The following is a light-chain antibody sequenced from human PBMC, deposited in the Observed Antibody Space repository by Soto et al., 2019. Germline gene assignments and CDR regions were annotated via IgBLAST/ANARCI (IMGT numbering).Light chain of an antibody. CDR2: EVS. CDR3: SSYTSSTPYV. V-gene: IGLV2-14*01. J-gene: IGLJ1*01. CDR1: SSDVGSYDH. Sequence: QSALTQPASVSGSPGQSITISCSGTSSDVGSYDHVAWYQQFPGKTPKLMIYEVSNRPSGVSNRFSGSKSGNTASLTISGLQAEDEADYYCSSYTSSTPYVFGTGTKLTVL.